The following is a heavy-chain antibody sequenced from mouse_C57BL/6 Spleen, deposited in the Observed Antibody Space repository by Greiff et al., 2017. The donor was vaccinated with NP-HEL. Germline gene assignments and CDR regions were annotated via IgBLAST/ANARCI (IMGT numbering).Heavy chain of an antibody. Sequence: VQLQQPGAELVMPGASVKLSCKASGYTFTSYWMHWVKQRPGQGLEWIGEIDPSDSYTNYNQKFKGKSTLTVDKSSSTAYMQLSSLTSEDSAVYYCAATVVAPLDVWGTGTTVTVSS. J-gene: IGHJ1*03. D-gene: IGHD1-1*01. CDR2: IDPSDSYT. CDR1: GYTFTSYW. CDR3: AATVVAPLDV. V-gene: IGHV1-69*01.